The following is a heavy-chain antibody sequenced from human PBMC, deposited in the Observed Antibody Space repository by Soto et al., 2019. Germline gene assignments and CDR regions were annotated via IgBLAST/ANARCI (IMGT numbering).Heavy chain of an antibody. V-gene: IGHV4-59*01. J-gene: IGHJ6*02. CDR2: IYYSGST. Sequence: QVQLQESGPGLVKPSETLSLTCTVSGGSISSYYWSWIRQPPGKGLEWIGYIYYSGSTNYNPSLKDRVTRTVGTVKDPVSLKPSCVNAAGTGGYYCAGGLAKPYDFWGGKFGMGVWGQGTTVTVSS. CDR1: GGSISSYY. CDR3: AGGLAKPYDFWGGKFGMGV. D-gene: IGHD3-3*01.